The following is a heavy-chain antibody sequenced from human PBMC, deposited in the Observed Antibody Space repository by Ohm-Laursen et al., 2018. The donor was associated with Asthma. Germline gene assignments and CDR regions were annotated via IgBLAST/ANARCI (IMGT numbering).Heavy chain of an antibody. CDR3: ARDVMEWYLPAFDF. CDR1: GFTFSSFA. Sequence: SLRLSCTASGFTFSSFAMHWVRQAPGKGLEWVAVGGSYYDGGLKYYADSVNGRFTVSRDDSKNTLYLQMNSLRPDDTAVYYCARDVMEWYLPAFDFWGQGTLVTVSS. CDR2: GGSYYDGGLK. J-gene: IGHJ4*02. V-gene: IGHV3-30-3*01. D-gene: IGHD3-3*01.